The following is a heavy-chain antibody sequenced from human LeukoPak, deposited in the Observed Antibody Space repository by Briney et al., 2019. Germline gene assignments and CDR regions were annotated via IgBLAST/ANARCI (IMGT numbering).Heavy chain of an antibody. CDR2: IYYSGST. Sequence: PSETLSLTCTVSGGSISSYYWSWIRQPPGKGLEWIGYIYYSGSTNYNPSLKSRVTISVDTSKNQFSLKLSSVTAADTAVYYCARAVDWLYNWFDPWGQGTLVTVSS. V-gene: IGHV4-59*01. CDR1: GGSISSYY. D-gene: IGHD3-9*01. J-gene: IGHJ5*02. CDR3: ARAVDWLYNWFDP.